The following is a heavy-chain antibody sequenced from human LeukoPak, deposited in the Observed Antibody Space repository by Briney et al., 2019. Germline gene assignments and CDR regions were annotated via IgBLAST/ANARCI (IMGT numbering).Heavy chain of an antibody. V-gene: IGHV4-34*01. D-gene: IGHD3-22*01. J-gene: IGHJ6*02. CDR3: ARGLKSGYTRYYYYGMDV. CDR1: GGSFSGYY. CDR2: INHSGST. Sequence: SETLSLTCAIYGGSFSGYYWSWIRQPPVKGLEWIGEINHSGSTNYNPSLKSRVTISVGTSKSQFSLKLSSVTAEDTAVYYCARGLKSGYTRYYYYGMDVWGQGTTVTVSS.